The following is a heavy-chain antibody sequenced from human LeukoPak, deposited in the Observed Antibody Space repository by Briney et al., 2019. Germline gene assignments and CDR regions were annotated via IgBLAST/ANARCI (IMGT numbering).Heavy chain of an antibody. D-gene: IGHD3-10*01. J-gene: IGHJ4*02. CDR3: ARPITGNYFDY. Sequence: GESLKISCKGSGYRFTTYWIGWVRQMPGKGLEWMGIIYPDDSDTRYSPSFQGQVTISADKSISTAYLQWSSLKASDTATYYCARPITGNYFDYWGQGTLVTVSS. V-gene: IGHV5-51*01. CDR2: IYPDDSDT. CDR1: GYRFTTYW.